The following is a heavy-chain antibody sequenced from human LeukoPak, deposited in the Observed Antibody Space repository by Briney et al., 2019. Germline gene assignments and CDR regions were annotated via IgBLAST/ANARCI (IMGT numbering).Heavy chain of an antibody. CDR3: ASSIVGVPAADYYFDY. Sequence: YGXSFXGXXXXXXRXXXGXGXXXXXXINHSGSTNYNPSLKSRVTISVDTSKNQFPLKLSSVTAADTAVYYCASSIVGVPAADYYFDYWGQGTLVTVSS. CDR1: GXSFXGXX. J-gene: IGHJ4*02. CDR2: INHSGST. D-gene: IGHD2-2*01. V-gene: IGHV4-34*01.